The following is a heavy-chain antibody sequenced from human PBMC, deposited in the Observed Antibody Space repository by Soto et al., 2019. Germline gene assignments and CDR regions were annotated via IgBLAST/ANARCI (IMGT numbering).Heavy chain of an antibody. D-gene: IGHD6-13*01. CDR3: AISSPVPRGGY. CDR1: GFAFGVYW. Sequence: GGSLRLSCAASGFAFGVYWMSWVRQAPGKGLEWVANINQHGSEEYYVDSVRGRFTISRDNAKNSLFLQMNSLRAEDTALYYCAISSPVPRGGYWGQGTLVTVSS. V-gene: IGHV3-7*02. CDR2: INQHGSEE. J-gene: IGHJ4*02.